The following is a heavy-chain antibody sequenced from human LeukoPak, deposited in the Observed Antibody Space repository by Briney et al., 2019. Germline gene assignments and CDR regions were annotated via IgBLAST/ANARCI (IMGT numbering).Heavy chain of an antibody. D-gene: IGHD3-3*02. V-gene: IGHV3-7*01. CDR2: IKQDGSEK. CDR1: GFTFSSYS. J-gene: IGHJ3*02. Sequence: PGGSLRLSCAASGFTFSSYSMNWVRQAPGKGLEWVANIKQDGSEKYYVDSVKGRFTISRDNAKNSLYLQMNSLRAEDTAVYYCARDISAFDIWGQGTMVTVSS. CDR3: ARDISAFDI.